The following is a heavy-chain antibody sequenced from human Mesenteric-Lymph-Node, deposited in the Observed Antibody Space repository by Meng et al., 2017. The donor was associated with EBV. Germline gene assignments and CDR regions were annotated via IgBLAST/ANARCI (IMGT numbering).Heavy chain of an antibody. CDR3: ARGGLTCYGTSCQTFYFEY. J-gene: IGHJ4*02. V-gene: IGHV4-34*01. D-gene: IGHD2-2*01. CDR2: INRSGSS. Sequence: HLTQSVPWQLQPSTSLSSTCAVSGGSSCCYSLTWIRQSPGEGLDWMGDINRSGSSSYNPSLKIRVTLSVDTYTNQFSLRLTSVTAADTAVYYCARGGLTCYGTSCQTFYFEYWSQGTLVTVSS. CDR1: GGSSCCYS.